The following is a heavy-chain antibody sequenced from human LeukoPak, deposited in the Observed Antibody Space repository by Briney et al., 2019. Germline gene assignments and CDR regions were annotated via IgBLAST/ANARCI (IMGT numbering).Heavy chain of an antibody. D-gene: IGHD3-22*01. CDR2: ISANNGNT. J-gene: IGHJ4*02. V-gene: IGHV1-18*01. Sequence: GASVKVSCKASGYTFTSYGISWVRQAPGQGLEGMGWISANNGNTNYGEKLQGRVTMTTDTSTRTVYMELRSLRSGDTAVYYCARGYYDGSGYYVYWGQGTLVTVSS. CDR1: GYTFTSYG. CDR3: ARGYYDGSGYYVY.